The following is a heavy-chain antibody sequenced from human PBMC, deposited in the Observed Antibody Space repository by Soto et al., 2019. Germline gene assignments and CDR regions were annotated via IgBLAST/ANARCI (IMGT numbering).Heavy chain of an antibody. CDR3: ARDKRQVWFDY. D-gene: IGHD5-18*01. J-gene: IGHJ4*02. V-gene: IGHV3-30*04. Sequence: QVQLVESGGGVVQPGRSLRLSCEVSGFTFRSYAIHWVRQAPGRGLEWVATVTYDGSSGYYADSVKGRFTISRDNPKNTLYLQMNSLRVEDTAVYYCARDKRQVWFDYWGQGALVTVSS. CDR1: GFTFRSYA. CDR2: VTYDGSSG.